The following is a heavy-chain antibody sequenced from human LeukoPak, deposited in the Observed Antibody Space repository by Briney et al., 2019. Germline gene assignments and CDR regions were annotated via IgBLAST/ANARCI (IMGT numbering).Heavy chain of an antibody. CDR1: GFTFSSYG. J-gene: IGHJ4*02. CDR2: INQSGST. CDR3: ATMGSGSYFNY. V-gene: IGHV4-34*08. D-gene: IGHD1-26*01. Sequence: GSLRLSCAASGFTFSSYGMHWVRQAPGKGLEWIGEINQSGSTKYNPSLKSRVTISVDTSKNQFSLKLSSVTAADTAVYYCATMGSGSYFNYWGQGSLVTVSS.